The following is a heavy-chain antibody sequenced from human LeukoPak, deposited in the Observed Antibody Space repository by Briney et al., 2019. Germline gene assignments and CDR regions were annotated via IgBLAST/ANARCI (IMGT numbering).Heavy chain of an antibody. J-gene: IGHJ3*02. CDR2: INHSGST. Sequence: SETLSLTCAVYGGSFSGYYWSWIRQPPGKGLEWIGEINHSGSTNYNPSLKSRVTISVDTSKNQFSLKLSSVTAADTAVYYCARAGVVPAVRAFDIWGQGTMVTVSS. CDR3: ARAGVVPAVRAFDI. CDR1: GGSFSGYY. D-gene: IGHD2-2*01. V-gene: IGHV4-34*01.